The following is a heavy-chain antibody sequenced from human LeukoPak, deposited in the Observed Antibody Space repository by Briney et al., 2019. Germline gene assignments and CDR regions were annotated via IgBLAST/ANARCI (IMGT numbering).Heavy chain of an antibody. Sequence: GGSLRLSCAASGFTFSDYYMSWIRQAPGKGLEWVSYISSSGSTIYYADSVKGRFTISRDSAKNSLYLQMNSLRAEDTAVYYCASTYDSSGYYYALTPDQPEYFQHWGQGTLVTVSS. D-gene: IGHD3-22*01. CDR2: ISSSGSTI. CDR1: GFTFSDYY. CDR3: ASTYDSSGYYYALTPDQPEYFQH. J-gene: IGHJ1*01. V-gene: IGHV3-11*01.